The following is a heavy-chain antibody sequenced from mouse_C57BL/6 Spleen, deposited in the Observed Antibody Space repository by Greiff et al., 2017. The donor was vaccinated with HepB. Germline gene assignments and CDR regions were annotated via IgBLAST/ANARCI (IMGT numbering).Heavy chain of an antibody. CDR3: ARGGAAQAFDY. Sequence: EVKLVESEGGLVQPGSSMKLSCTASGFTFSDYYMAWVRQVPEKGLEWVANINYDGSSTYYLDSLKSRFIISRDNAKNILYLQMSSLKSEDTATYYCARGGAAQAFDYRGQGTTLTVSS. CDR2: INYDGSST. V-gene: IGHV5-16*01. J-gene: IGHJ2*01. D-gene: IGHD3-2*02. CDR1: GFTFSDYY.